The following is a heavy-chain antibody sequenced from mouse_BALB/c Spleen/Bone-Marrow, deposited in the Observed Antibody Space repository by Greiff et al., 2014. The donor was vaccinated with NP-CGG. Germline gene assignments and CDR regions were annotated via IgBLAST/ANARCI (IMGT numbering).Heavy chain of an antibody. V-gene: IGHV5-17*02. Sequence: DVKLVESGGGLVQPGGSRKLSCAASGFTFSSFGIHWVRQAPEKGLEWVSYISSDSSTIYYADTVKGRFTISRDNSKNTLFLQMTSLRSEDTAMYYCARSNYVGYYAMDYWGQGTSVTVSS. D-gene: IGHD1-1*01. CDR1: GFTFSSFG. CDR3: ARSNYVGYYAMDY. J-gene: IGHJ4*01. CDR2: ISSDSSTI.